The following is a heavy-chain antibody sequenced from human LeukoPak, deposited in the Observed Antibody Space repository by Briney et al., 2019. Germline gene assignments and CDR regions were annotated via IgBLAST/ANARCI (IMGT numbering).Heavy chain of an antibody. J-gene: IGHJ4*02. CDR2: ITATGRDT. D-gene: IGHD3-22*01. CDR1: GFSFSTYA. CDR3: AKGTLGSCSGAAYYEFDN. V-gene: IGHV3-23*01. Sequence: GGSLRLSCAASGFSFSTYAMNWVRQAPGKRLEWVSSITATGRDTYYALSVKGRITISRDNSKNTLYVQMNSLRADDTALYYCAKGTLGSCSGAAYYEFDNWGQGTLVTVSS.